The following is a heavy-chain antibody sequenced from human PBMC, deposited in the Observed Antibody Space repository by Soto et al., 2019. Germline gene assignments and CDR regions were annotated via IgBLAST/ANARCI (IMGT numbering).Heavy chain of an antibody. J-gene: IGHJ4*02. CDR2: INPSGGST. CDR1: GYTFTSYY. CDR3: ASWIIRFLAFA. Sequence: QVQLVQSGAEVKKPGASVKVSCKASGYTFTSYYMHWVRQAPGQGLEWMGIINPSGGSTSYAQKFQGRVTMTRDTSTRTVYMELSSLRSEDTAGYYCASWIIRFLAFAWGQGTLVTVSS. D-gene: IGHD3-3*01. V-gene: IGHV1-46*03.